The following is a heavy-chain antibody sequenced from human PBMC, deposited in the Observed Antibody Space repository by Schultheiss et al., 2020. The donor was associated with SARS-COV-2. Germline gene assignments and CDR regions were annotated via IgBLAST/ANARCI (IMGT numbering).Heavy chain of an antibody. J-gene: IGHJ4*02. V-gene: IGHV4-31*03. CDR3: AREGSSVGGTDY. CDR2: IYYSGST. Sequence: SETLSLTCTVSGGSISSGGYYWSWIRQHPGKGLEWIGYIYYSGSTYYNPSLKSRFTISVDTSKNQFSLKLSSVTAADTAVYYCAREGSSVGGTDYWGQGTLVTVSS. D-gene: IGHD1-1*01. CDR1: GGSISSGGYY.